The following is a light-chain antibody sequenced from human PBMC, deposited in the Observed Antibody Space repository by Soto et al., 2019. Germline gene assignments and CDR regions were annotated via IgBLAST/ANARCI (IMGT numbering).Light chain of an antibody. V-gene: IGKV2-24*01. J-gene: IGKJ2*01. CDR3: MQGTQYPLT. CDR1: ESLLHSDGNTY. Sequence: DVVMTQTPLSSPVTLGQPASIYCRSSESLLHSDGNTYLNWYHQRPGQPPTLLIYKISNRFSGVPDRFSGSGAGTHFTLTISRVEAEDVAVYYCMQGTQYPLTFGQGTNLEIK. CDR2: KIS.